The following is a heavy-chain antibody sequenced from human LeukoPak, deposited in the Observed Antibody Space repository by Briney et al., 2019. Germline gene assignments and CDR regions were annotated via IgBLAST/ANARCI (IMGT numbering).Heavy chain of an antibody. CDR3: ARPNGSSGYETWFDP. CDR2: IIPILGIA. J-gene: IGHJ5*02. D-gene: IGHD3-22*01. CDR1: GGTFSSYA. V-gene: IGHV1-69*04. Sequence: SVKVSCKASGGTFSSYAISWVRQAPGQGLEWMGRIIPILGIANYAQKFQGRVTITADKSTSTAYMELSSLRSEDTAVYYCARPNGSSGYETWFDPWGQGTLVTVSS.